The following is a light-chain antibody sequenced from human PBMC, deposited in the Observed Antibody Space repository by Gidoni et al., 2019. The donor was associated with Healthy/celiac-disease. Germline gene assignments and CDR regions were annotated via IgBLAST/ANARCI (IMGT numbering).Light chain of an antibody. V-gene: IGLV3-1*01. J-gene: IGLJ1*01. Sequence: SYELTQQPSVSGSPGQTASITCSGDRLGGHYACWYQPTPGQSPVLVLYPDSKRPSGIPERFSGSNSGNTATLTISGTQAMDEADYYCQAWDSSTFYVFGTGTKVTVL. CDR1: RLGGHY. CDR2: PDS. CDR3: QAWDSSTFYV.